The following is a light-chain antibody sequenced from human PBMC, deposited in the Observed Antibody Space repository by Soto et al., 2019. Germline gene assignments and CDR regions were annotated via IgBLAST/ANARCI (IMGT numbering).Light chain of an antibody. CDR2: EGS. Sequence: QSVLTQPASVSGSPGQSITISCTGTSRDVGSYNLVSWYQQHPGKAPNLMIYEGSKRPSGVSNRFSGSKSGNTASLTSSGLQAEDEADYDCCSYPRSSTYLFXTGPNLTVL. V-gene: IGLV2-23*01. J-gene: IGLJ1*01. CDR3: CSYPRSSTYL. CDR1: SRDVGSYNL.